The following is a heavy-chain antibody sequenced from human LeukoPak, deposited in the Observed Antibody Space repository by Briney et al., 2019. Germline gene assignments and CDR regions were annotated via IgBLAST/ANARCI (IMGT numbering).Heavy chain of an antibody. V-gene: IGHV3-49*03. CDR3: SRGSGWLSVY. J-gene: IGHJ4*02. Sequence: PGGSLRLSCTASGFTFGDYLMSWFRQAPGKGLEWIGFISGGTTEYAASVKGRFTISRDASTSIAYLKMNSLTTEDTAVYYCSRGSGWLSVYWGQGTLVTVSS. D-gene: IGHD6-19*01. CDR1: GFTFGDYL. CDR2: ISGGTT.